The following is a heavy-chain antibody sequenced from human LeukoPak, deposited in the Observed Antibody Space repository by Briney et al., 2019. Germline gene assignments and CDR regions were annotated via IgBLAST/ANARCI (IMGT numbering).Heavy chain of an antibody. CDR2: MNPNSGNT. V-gene: IGHV1-8*01. CDR3: ALGSRSYYYYGMDV. Sequence: ASVKVSCKASGYTFTSYDINWVRQATGQGLEWMGWMNPNSGNTGYAQKFQGRVTMTRNTSISTAYMELSSLRSEDTAVYYCALGSRSYYYYGMDVWGQGTTVTVSS. J-gene: IGHJ6*02. D-gene: IGHD1-26*01. CDR1: GYTFTSYD.